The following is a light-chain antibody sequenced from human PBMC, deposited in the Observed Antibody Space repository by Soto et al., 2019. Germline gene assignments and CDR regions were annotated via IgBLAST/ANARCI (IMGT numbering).Light chain of an antibody. Sequence: DIQLTQSPSSLSASVGDRVGISCRASQSISNYLNWYQQKPGKAPKVLIFAASRLQSGVPSRFSGSGSGTDFTLTISSLQPEDFATYYCLQYNGYYRTFGQGTKVDIK. J-gene: IGKJ1*01. CDR1: QSISNY. CDR2: AAS. V-gene: IGKV1-39*01. CDR3: LQYNGYYRT.